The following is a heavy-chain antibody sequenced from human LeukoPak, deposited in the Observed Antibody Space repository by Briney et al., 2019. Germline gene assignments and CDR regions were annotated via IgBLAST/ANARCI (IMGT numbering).Heavy chain of an antibody. D-gene: IGHD3-16*01. CDR3: ARGSGGGN. CDR2: ISLSGSP. J-gene: IGHJ4*02. V-gene: IGHV4-4*02. Sequence: PSETLSLTCAVSGDSISSYNWWPWVRQPPGKGLEWIGEISLSGSPSYNPSLKSRVTISVDKSKNQFSLELSSVTAADTAVHYCARGSGGGNWGQGTLVTVSS. CDR1: GDSISSYNW.